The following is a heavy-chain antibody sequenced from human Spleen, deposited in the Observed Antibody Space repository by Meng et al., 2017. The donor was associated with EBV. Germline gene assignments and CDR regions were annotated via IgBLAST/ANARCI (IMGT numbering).Heavy chain of an antibody. D-gene: IGHD3-16*02. Sequence: QIPLHASVPTLVKPTQTLTLTCTFSGFSLSTTSEGVGWIRQPPGKALEWLALIYWDDYKRYSPSLKSRLTITKDTSKNLVALTLTNMDPVDTATYYCAHRLGIREGIADGTFDYWGQGTLVTVSS. V-gene: IGHV2-5*02. J-gene: IGHJ4*02. CDR3: AHRLGIREGIADGTFDY. CDR2: IYWDDYK. CDR1: GFSLSTTSEG.